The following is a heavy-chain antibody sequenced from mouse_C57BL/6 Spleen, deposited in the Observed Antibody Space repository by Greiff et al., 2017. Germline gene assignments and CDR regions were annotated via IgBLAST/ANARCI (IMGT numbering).Heavy chain of an antibody. CDR3: ARGGWGNF. J-gene: IGHJ4*01. CDR2: IDPSDSYT. V-gene: IGHV1-50*01. D-gene: IGHD2-3*01. CDR1: GYTFTSYW. Sequence: QVQLQQPGAELVKPGASVKLSCKASGYTFTSYWMQWVKQRPGQGLEWIGEIDPSDSYTNYNQKFKGKATLTVDTSSSTAYMQLSSLTSEDSAVYYCARGGWGNFWGQGTSVTVSS.